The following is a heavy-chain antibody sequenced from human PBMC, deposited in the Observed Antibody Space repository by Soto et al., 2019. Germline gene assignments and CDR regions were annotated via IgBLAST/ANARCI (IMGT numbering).Heavy chain of an antibody. CDR3: ARLITQFDY. Sequence: PSETLSLTCTVSGGSISSYYWSWIRQPPGKGLEWIGYIYYSGSTNYNPSLKSRVTISVDTSKNQFSLKLSSVTAADTAVYYCARLITQFDYWGQGTLVTVSS. V-gene: IGHV4-59*08. D-gene: IGHD1-20*01. CDR1: GGSISSYY. J-gene: IGHJ4*02. CDR2: IYYSGST.